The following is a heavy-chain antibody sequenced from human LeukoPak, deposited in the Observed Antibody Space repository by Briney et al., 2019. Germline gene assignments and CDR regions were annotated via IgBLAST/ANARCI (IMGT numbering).Heavy chain of an antibody. V-gene: IGHV3-53*01. Sequence: GSLRLSCAASGFTVSSNYMSWVRQAPGKGLEWVSVIYSGGSTYYADSVKGRFTISRDNSKNTLYLQTNSLRAEDTAVYYCARDQEVGAVGYWGQGTLVTVSS. D-gene: IGHD1-26*01. CDR3: ARDQEVGAVGY. CDR2: IYSGGST. J-gene: IGHJ4*02. CDR1: GFTVSSNY.